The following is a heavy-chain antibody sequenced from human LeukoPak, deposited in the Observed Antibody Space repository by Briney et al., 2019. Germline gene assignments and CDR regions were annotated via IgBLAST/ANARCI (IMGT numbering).Heavy chain of an antibody. CDR1: GFTFSNAW. J-gene: IGHJ4*02. V-gene: IGHV3-15*01. CDR3: TTELWFGESPDY. Sequence: GGSLRLSCAASGFTFSNAWMSWVRQAPGKGLEWVGRIKSKTDGGTTDYAAPVKGRFTISRDDSKNTLYLQMNSLKTEDTAVYYCTTELWFGESPDYWGQGTLVTVSS. D-gene: IGHD3-10*01. CDR2: IKSKTDGGTT.